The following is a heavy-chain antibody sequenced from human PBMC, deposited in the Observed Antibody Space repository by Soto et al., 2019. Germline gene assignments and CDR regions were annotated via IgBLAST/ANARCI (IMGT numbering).Heavy chain of an antibody. Sequence: GGSLRLSCAASGFTFSSYWMSWVRQAPGKGLEWVANIKQDGSEKYYVDSVKGRFTISRDNAKNSLYLQMNSLRAEDTAVYYCARIEYYYDSSGYYYFDYWGQGTMLTV. CDR2: IKQDGSEK. J-gene: IGHJ4*02. V-gene: IGHV3-7*01. CDR1: GFTFSSYW. D-gene: IGHD3-22*01. CDR3: ARIEYYYDSSGYYYFDY.